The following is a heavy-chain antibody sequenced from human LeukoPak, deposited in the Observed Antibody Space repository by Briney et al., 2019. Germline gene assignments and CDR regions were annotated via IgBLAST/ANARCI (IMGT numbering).Heavy chain of an antibody. Sequence: KSGGSLRLSCAASGFTFSSYNMNWVRQTPGQGLEWVSSITSGSSHIYYADSVKGRFTISRDNAKSSLYLQMNSLRAEDTAVYYCARLYGSGSYYNEEDYWGQGTLVTVSS. CDR2: ITSGSSHI. J-gene: IGHJ4*02. D-gene: IGHD3-10*01. CDR1: GFTFSSYN. V-gene: IGHV3-21*01. CDR3: ARLYGSGSYYNEEDY.